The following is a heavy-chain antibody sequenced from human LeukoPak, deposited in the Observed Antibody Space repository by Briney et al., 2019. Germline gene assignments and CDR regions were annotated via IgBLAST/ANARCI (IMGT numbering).Heavy chain of an antibody. D-gene: IGHD3-22*01. J-gene: IGHJ4*02. CDR2: INAYNGNT. CDR1: GGTFSSYA. CDR3: ASTPVARDSSGYRYYFDY. Sequence: ASVKVSCKASGGTFSSYAISWVRQAPGQGLEWMGWINAYNGNTNYAQKFQGRVTMTRDTSTSTVYMELSSLRSEDTAVYYCASTPVARDSSGYRYYFDYWGQGTLVTVSS. V-gene: IGHV1-18*01.